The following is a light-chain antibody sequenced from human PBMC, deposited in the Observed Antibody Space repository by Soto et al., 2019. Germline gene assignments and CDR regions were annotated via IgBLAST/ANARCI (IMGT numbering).Light chain of an antibody. CDR3: QQYYGTPPYT. J-gene: IGKJ5*01. Sequence: RVLPLFPGTLSLSPGERATLSCRASQSVRNSLLAWYQQKPGQPPRLLIYDASTRATATPERFSGSGSGTDFTLTISRREPEDFAVYYCQQYYGTPPYTFGQGTRLEIK. CDR2: DAS. CDR1: QSVRNSL. V-gene: IGKV3-20*01.